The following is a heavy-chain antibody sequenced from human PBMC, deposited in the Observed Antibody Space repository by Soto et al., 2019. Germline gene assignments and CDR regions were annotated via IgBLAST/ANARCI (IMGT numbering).Heavy chain of an antibody. D-gene: IGHD3-3*01. CDR2: INSDGSST. CDR3: ARAGADFWSGYYGYMDV. CDR1: GFTFSSYW. V-gene: IGHV3-74*01. Sequence: GGSLRLSCAASGFTFSSYWMHWVRQAPGKGLVWVSRINSDGSSTSYADSVKGRFTISRDNAKNTLYLQMNSLRAEDTAVYYCARAGADFWSGYYGYMDVWGKGTTVTVSS. J-gene: IGHJ6*03.